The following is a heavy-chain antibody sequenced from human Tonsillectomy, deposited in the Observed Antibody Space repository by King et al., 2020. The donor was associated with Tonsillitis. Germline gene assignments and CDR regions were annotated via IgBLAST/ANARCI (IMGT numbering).Heavy chain of an antibody. V-gene: IGHV4-59*11. CDR1: GDSISSLY. D-gene: IGHD1-26*01. CDR2: ISHSGNT. J-gene: IGHJ6*02. CDR3: AGGSFRSNDIEV. Sequence: VQLQESGPGLVKPSETLSLTCTVSGDSISSLYWTWIRQPPGKTLEWIGFISHSGNTNYNPSLKSRVTISVDTSKNQFSLKLSSVTTADTADYYCAGGSFRSNDIEVWGQGATVAVSS.